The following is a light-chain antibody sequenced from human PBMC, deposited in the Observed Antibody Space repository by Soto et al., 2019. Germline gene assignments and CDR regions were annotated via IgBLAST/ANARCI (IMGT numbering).Light chain of an antibody. J-gene: IGKJ4*01. Sequence: EIVMPQSPATLSVSPGERATLSCRASQSVSSNLAWYQQKPGQAPRLLIYDASNRATGIPARFSGSGSGTDFTLTISSLEPEDFAVYYCQQRSNWPSLTFGGGTKVDIK. CDR1: QSVSSN. CDR3: QQRSNWPSLT. CDR2: DAS. V-gene: IGKV3-11*01.